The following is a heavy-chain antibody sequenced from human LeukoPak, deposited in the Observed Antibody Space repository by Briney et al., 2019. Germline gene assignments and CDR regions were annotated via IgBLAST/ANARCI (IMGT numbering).Heavy chain of an antibody. J-gene: IGHJ3*02. CDR3: ATWGPFDI. CDR1: GFTVNTYA. Sequence: GGSLRLSCAASGFTVNTYAMSWVRQAPGKGLEWVSAISGSGGTTYYADSVKGRFTISRDNSKNSLYLQMNSLRAEDTAVYYCATWGPFDIWGQGTMVTVSS. V-gene: IGHV3-23*01. CDR2: ISGSGGTT. D-gene: IGHD7-27*01.